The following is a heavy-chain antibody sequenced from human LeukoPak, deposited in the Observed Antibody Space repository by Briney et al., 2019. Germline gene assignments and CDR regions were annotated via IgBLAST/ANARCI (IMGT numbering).Heavy chain of an antibody. J-gene: IGHJ4*02. Sequence: PGGSLRLSCAASGFTFSSYSMSWVRQAPGKGLEWVSVISGSGGSTYYADSVKGRFTISRDNSKNTLYLQMNSLRAEDTAVYYCAKDVYQYRSSGRGYWGQGTLVTVSS. CDR1: GFTFSSYS. V-gene: IGHV3-23*01. CDR3: AKDVYQYRSSGRGY. CDR2: ISGSGGST. D-gene: IGHD3-22*01.